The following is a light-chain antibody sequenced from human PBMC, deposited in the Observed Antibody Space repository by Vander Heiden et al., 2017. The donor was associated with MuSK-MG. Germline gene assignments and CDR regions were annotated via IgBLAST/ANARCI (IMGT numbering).Light chain of an antibody. V-gene: IGLV2-14*03. CDR2: DVA. Sequence: APAQPASASGSPGQSITISCTGTASNIGAYNYVSWYQQHPGTAPKLLIYDVANRPSGVSNRFSGSKSGTTASLTISGLQAEDEALYYCDSFTSSTTVVFGGGTKLTVI. CDR3: DSFTSSTTVV. J-gene: IGLJ2*01. CDR1: ASNIGAYNY.